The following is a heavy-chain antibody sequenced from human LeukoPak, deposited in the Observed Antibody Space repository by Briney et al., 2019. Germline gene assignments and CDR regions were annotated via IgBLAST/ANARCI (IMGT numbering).Heavy chain of an antibody. CDR3: ASVWGSYRYHPLDY. J-gene: IGHJ4*02. D-gene: IGHD3-16*02. CDR1: GFTFSSYA. V-gene: IGHV3-23*01. CDR2: ISGSGGST. Sequence: PGGSLRLSCAASGFTFSSYAMSWVRQAPGKGLEWVSAISGSGGSTCYADSVKGRFTISRDNSKNTLYLQMNSLRAEDTAVYYCASVWGSYRYHPLDYWGQGTLVTVSS.